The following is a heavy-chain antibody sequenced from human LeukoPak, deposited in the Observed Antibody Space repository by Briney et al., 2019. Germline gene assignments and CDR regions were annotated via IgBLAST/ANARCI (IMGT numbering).Heavy chain of an antibody. Sequence: SETLSLTCTVSGGSISSYYWSWIRQPPRKGLEWIGYIYYSGSTNYNPSLTSRVTISVDTSKNQFSLKLSSVTAADTAVYYCARGSAANSDYWGQGTLVTVSS. D-gene: IGHD2-2*01. J-gene: IGHJ4*02. V-gene: IGHV4-59*01. CDR1: GGSISSYY. CDR3: ARGSAANSDY. CDR2: IYYSGST.